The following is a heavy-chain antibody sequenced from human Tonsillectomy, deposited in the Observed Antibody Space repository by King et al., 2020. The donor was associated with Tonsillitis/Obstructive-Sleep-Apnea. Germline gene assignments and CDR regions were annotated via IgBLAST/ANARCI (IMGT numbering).Heavy chain of an antibody. CDR2: ISGPGSTI. Sequence: VQLVESGGGLVQPGGSLRLSCTASGFTFSNYEMNWVRHAPGKGLEWLSYISGPGSTIYYADSVKGRFTTSRDNAKNSLHLQMNSLRVEDTAVYFCAREVGADTSWFDSWGQGTLVTVSS. D-gene: IGHD1-26*01. V-gene: IGHV3-48*03. CDR3: AREVGADTSWFDS. CDR1: GFTFSNYE. J-gene: IGHJ5*01.